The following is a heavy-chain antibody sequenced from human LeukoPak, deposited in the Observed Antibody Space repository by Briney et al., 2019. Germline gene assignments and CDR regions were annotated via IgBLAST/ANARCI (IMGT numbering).Heavy chain of an antibody. Sequence: SETLSITCTVSGGSISSGSYYWSWIRQPAGKGLEWIGRIYTSASTNYNPSLKSRVTISVDTSKNQFSLKLSSVTAADTAVYYCAKGYSSGWTSNWFDPWGQGTLVTVSS. CDR2: IYTSAST. CDR3: AKGYSSGWTSNWFDP. J-gene: IGHJ5*02. D-gene: IGHD6-19*01. V-gene: IGHV4-61*02. CDR1: GGSISSGSYY.